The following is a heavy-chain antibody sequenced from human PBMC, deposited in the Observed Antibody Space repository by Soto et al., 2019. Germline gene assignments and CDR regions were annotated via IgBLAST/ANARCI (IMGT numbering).Heavy chain of an antibody. Sequence: PSETLSLTCTVSGDSISSGGYYWSWIRQHPGKGLEWIGYIYYSGSTYYNPSLKSRVTISVDTSKNQFSLKLSSVTAADTAVYYCARAAPRPTYCLVLCGQGPLFAVFS. V-gene: IGHV4-31*03. J-gene: IGHJ5*02. CDR2: IYYSGST. CDR1: GDSISSGGYY. CDR3: ARAAPRPTYCLVL. D-gene: IGHD3-16*01.